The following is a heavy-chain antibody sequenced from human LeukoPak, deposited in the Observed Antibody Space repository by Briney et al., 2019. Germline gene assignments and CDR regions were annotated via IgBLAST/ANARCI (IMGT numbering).Heavy chain of an antibody. J-gene: IGHJ3*01. D-gene: IGHD3-10*01. V-gene: IGHV4-39*01. CDR3: ASRRGSFDAFDV. Sequence: SETLSLTCTVSGGSISSSNCYWGWIRQPPVKGLEWIGSIYYSGSTYYNPSLRSRVTISVDTSKNQFSLKLSSVSAADTAVYYCASRRGSFDAFDVWGQGTMVTVSS. CDR1: GGSISSSNCY. CDR2: IYYSGST.